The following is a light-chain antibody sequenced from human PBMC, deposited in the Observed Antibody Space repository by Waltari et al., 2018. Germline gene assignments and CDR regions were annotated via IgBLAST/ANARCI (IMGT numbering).Light chain of an antibody. V-gene: IGKV1-5*03. J-gene: IGKJ2*01. CDR2: EAS. CDR3: QHYNNYRYT. Sequence: DIQMTQSPSTLAAAVGGRVTITCRASQSISRWLVWYQQKPGKAPKLLISEASTLKSGVPSRFSGSGSGTEFILTITSLQRDDFATYFCQHYNNYRYTFGQGTKLEI. CDR1: QSISRW.